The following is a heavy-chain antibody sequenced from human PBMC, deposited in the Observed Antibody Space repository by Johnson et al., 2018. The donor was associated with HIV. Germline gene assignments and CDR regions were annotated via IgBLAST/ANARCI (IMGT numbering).Heavy chain of an antibody. CDR2: IGTAGDT. CDR3: ARAGRWSGDTFDI. CDR1: GFSVSTYD. J-gene: IGHJ3*02. D-gene: IGHD3-10*01. V-gene: IGHV3-13*01. Sequence: EVQLVESGGGVVLPGGSLRLSCAASGFSVSTYDMHWVRQATGKGLDWVSVIGTAGDTYYLGSVKGRFTISRENAKNSLYLQMNSLRAGDTAVYYCARAGRWSGDTFDIWGQGTMVTVSS.